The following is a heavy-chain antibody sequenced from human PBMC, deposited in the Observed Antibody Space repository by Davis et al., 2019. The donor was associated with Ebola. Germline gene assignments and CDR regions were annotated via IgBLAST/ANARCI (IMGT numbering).Heavy chain of an antibody. CDR3: AKDKNYDFWSGYPHDAFDI. J-gene: IGHJ3*02. CDR1: GFTFSKYW. V-gene: IGHV3-7*03. Sequence: PGGSLRLSCAASGFTFSKYWMNWVRQAPGKGLEWVANIKQDGSEKYYVDSVKGRFSISRDNAKNSLELKMNSLRAEDTAIYYCAKDKNYDFWSGYPHDAFDIWGQGTMVTVSS. CDR2: IKQDGSEK. D-gene: IGHD3-3*01.